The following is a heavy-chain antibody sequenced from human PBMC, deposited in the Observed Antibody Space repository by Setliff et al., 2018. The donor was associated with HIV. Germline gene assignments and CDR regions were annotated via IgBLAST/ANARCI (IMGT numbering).Heavy chain of an antibody. J-gene: IGHJ4*02. D-gene: IGHD6-19*01. CDR3: ARAVHSGWYYFDY. CDR2: IKQDGSEK. Sequence: GGSLRLSCAVSGFTFDDYGMSWVRQAPGKGLEWVANIKQDGSEKYYVDSVKGRFTIPRDNAKNSLYLQMTSLRAEDTAVYYCARAVHSGWYYFDYWGQGTLVTVSS. V-gene: IGHV3-7*01. CDR1: GFTFDDYG.